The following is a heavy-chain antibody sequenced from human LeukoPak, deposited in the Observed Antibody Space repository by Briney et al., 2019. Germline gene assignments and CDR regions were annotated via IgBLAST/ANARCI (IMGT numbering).Heavy chain of an antibody. V-gene: IGHV4-39*07. J-gene: IGHJ4*02. D-gene: IGHD2-15*01. Sequence: SETLSLTCTVSGGSISSSSYYWGWIRQPPGKGLEWIGSIYYSRSTYYNPSLKSRVTISVDTSKNQFSLKLSSVTAADTAVYYCAREDIVVVVAATIFDYWGQGTLVTVSS. CDR1: GGSISSSSYY. CDR2: IYYSRST. CDR3: AREDIVVVVAATIFDY.